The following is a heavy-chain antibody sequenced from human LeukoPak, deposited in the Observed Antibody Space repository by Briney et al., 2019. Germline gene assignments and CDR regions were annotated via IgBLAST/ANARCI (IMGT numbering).Heavy chain of an antibody. D-gene: IGHD2-15*01. CDR1: GGSISSYY. CDR3: ARDGNYCSGGSCTDAFDI. J-gene: IGHJ3*02. Sequence: SETLSLTCTVSGGSISSYYWSWIRQPPGKGLEWIGYIYYSGSTNYNPSLKSRVTISVDTSKNQFSLKLSSVTAADTAVYYCARDGNYCSGGSCTDAFDIWGQGTMVTVSS. CDR2: IYYSGST. V-gene: IGHV4-59*12.